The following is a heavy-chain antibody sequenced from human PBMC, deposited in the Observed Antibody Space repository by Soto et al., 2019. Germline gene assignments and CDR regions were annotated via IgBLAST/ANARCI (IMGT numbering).Heavy chain of an antibody. V-gene: IGHV3-23*01. CDR3: AKDLSRVVPAAIYYYYGMDV. CDR1: GFTFSSYA. Sequence: GGSLRLSCAASGFTFSSYAMSWVRQAPGKGLEWVSAISGSGGSTYYADSVKGRFTISRDNSKNTLYLQMNSLRAEDTAVYYCAKDLSRVVPAAIYYYYGMDVWGQGTTVTVSS. CDR2: ISGSGGST. J-gene: IGHJ6*02. D-gene: IGHD2-2*01.